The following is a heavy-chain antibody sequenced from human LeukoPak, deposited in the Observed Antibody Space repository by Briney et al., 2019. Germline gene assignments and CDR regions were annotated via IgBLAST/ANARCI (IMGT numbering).Heavy chain of an antibody. D-gene: IGHD3-3*01. CDR1: GFTFSSYA. Sequence: GVSLRLSCAASGFTFSSYAMSWVRQAPGKGLEWVSAISGSGGSTYYADSVKGRFTISRDNSKNTLYLQMNSLRAEDTAVYYCAKLRSEYYDFWSGSQNWFDPWGQGTLVTVSS. J-gene: IGHJ5*02. V-gene: IGHV3-23*01. CDR2: ISGSGGST. CDR3: AKLRSEYYDFWSGSQNWFDP.